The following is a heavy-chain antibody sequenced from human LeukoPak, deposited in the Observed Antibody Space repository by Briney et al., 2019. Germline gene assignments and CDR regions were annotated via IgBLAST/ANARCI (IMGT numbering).Heavy chain of an antibody. Sequence: ASVKVSCKASGYTFSGYYLHWVRQAPGQGLESMGWINPNSGDTGYAQRFQGRVTMTRDTSIRTIYMEIYMESTGLRFDDTALYYCARWDGYSSSPDYWGQGTLVTASS. CDR1: GYTFSGYY. V-gene: IGHV1-2*02. CDR2: INPNSGDT. D-gene: IGHD6-13*01. J-gene: IGHJ4*02. CDR3: ARWDGYSSSPDY.